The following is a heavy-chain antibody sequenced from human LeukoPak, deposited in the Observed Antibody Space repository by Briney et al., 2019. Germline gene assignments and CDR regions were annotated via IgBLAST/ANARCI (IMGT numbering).Heavy chain of an antibody. CDR2: ISGSGGST. V-gene: IGHV3-23*01. Sequence: GGSLRLSCAASGFTFSSYAMSWVRQAPGKGLELVSAISGSGGSTYYADSVKGRFTISRDNSKSTLYLQMNSLRAEDTAIYYCAKSFRIDFWTEGYFDCWGQGTLVTVSS. J-gene: IGHJ4*02. D-gene: IGHD3/OR15-3a*01. CDR1: GFTFSSYA. CDR3: AKSFRIDFWTEGYFDC.